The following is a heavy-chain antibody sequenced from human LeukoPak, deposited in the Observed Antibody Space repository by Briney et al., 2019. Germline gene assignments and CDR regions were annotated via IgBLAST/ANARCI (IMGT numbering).Heavy chain of an antibody. D-gene: IGHD3-10*01. Sequence: SQTLSLTCTVSGGSINSGDSYWGWIRQPPGKSLEWIGYISYSGSPYYNPSLRGRVAISGDTSKNQFSLRLGSVTAADTAVYYYARVPYGSGTYYFDYWGPGILVTVSS. J-gene: IGHJ4*02. CDR2: ISYSGSP. V-gene: IGHV4-30-4*01. CDR3: ARVPYGSGTYYFDY. CDR1: GGSINSGDSY.